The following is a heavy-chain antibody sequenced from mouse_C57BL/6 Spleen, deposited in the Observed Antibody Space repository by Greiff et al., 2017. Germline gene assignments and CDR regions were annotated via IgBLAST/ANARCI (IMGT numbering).Heavy chain of an antibody. D-gene: IGHD1-1*01. J-gene: IGHJ2*01. Sequence: QVHVKQSGAELVRPGTSVKVSCKASGYAFTNYLIEWVKQRPGQGLEWIGVINPGSGGTNYNEKFKGKATLTADKSSSTAYMQLSSLTSEDSAVYFCARGAYYYGSSPFDYWGQGTTLTVSS. CDR3: ARGAYYYGSSPFDY. CDR1: GYAFTNYL. V-gene: IGHV1-54*01. CDR2: INPGSGGT.